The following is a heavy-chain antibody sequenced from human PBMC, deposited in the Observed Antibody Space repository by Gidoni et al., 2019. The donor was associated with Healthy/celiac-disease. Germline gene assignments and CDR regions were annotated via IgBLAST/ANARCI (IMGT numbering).Heavy chain of an antibody. V-gene: IGHV3-74*01. CDR3: ARDLRGIVGNHFDN. J-gene: IGHJ4*02. D-gene: IGHD1-26*01. CDR2: INSDGSST. CDR1: GFTFSIYF. Sequence: EVQLVESGGGLVQPGGSLSVSCAASGFTFSIYFMHWVRQAPGKGLVWVSRINSDGSSTTYADSVKGRFTISRDNAKNTLYLQMNSLRAEDTAVYYCARDLRGIVGNHFDNWGQGTLVSVSS.